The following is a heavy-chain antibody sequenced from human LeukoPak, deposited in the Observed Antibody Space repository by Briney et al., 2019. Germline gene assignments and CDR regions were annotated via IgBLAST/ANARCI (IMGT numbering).Heavy chain of an antibody. CDR2: ISSSSGHI. CDR1: GFTFSRYS. J-gene: IGHJ4*02. V-gene: IGHV3-21*01. Sequence: GGSLRLSCAASGFTFSRYSMTWVRQAPGKGLEWISSISSSSGHIYYADSVRGRFTISRDNAQNSLFLQMNSLRAEDTAVYYCAGGSSINRYFFDIWGQGTLVTVSS. CDR3: AGGSSINRYFFDI. D-gene: IGHD2-2*01.